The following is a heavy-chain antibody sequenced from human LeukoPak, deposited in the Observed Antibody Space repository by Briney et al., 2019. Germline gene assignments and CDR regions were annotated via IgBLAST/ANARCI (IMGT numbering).Heavy chain of an antibody. D-gene: IGHD3-22*01. J-gene: IGHJ6*02. CDR2: ISYDGSSK. Sequence: GGSLRLSCAASGFTFSSYGILWVRQAPGKGLEWVAAISYDGSSKYYADSVKGRFTISRDNSKNTLYLQMNSLRAEDTAVYYCARDQGVVVHGKYHYYGMDVWGQGTTVTVSS. CDR3: ARDQGVVVHGKYHYYGMDV. V-gene: IGHV3-30*03. CDR1: GFTFSSYG.